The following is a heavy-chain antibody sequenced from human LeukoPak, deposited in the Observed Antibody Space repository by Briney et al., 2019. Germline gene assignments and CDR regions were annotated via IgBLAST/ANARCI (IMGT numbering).Heavy chain of an antibody. CDR2: ISYDGSNK. CDR1: GFTFSSYG. V-gene: IGHV3-30*18. Sequence: AGGSLRLSCAASGFTFSSYGMHWVRQAPGKGLEWVAVISYDGSNKYYADSVKGRFTISRDNSKNTLYLQMNSLRAEDTAVYYCAKNLLPTNYYYYGMDVWGQGTTVTVSS. D-gene: IGHD1-26*01. J-gene: IGHJ6*02. CDR3: AKNLLPTNYYYYGMDV.